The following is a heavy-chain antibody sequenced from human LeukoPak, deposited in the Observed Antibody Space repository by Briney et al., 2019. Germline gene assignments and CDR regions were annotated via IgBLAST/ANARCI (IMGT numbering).Heavy chain of an antibody. Sequence: GGSLRLSCATSGFTFSNYYMGWIRQAPGKGLEWVSFISDRGDTIYYADSVKGRFTISRDNAKNSLSLQMNSLRVEDTAVYYCARLKAGNWGPGTLVTVSS. CDR1: GFTFSNYY. CDR3: ARLKAGN. J-gene: IGHJ4*02. CDR2: ISDRGDTI. V-gene: IGHV3-11*01.